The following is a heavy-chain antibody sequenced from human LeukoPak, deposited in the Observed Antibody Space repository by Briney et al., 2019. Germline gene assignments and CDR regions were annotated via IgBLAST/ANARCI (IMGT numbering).Heavy chain of an antibody. Sequence: PSETLSLTCAVYGGSFSGYYWRWIRQPPGKGLEWIGEINHSGSTNYNPSLKSRVTISVDTSKNQFSLKLSSVTAADTAVYYCARASPGYSSSWYEPTDYFDYWGQGTLVTVSS. CDR1: GGSFSGYY. V-gene: IGHV4-34*01. CDR3: ARASPGYSSSWYEPTDYFDY. J-gene: IGHJ4*02. CDR2: INHSGST. D-gene: IGHD6-13*01.